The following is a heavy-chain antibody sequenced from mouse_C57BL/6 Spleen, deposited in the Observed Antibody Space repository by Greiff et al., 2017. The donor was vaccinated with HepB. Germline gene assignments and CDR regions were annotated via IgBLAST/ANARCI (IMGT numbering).Heavy chain of an antibody. Sequence: VHVKQSGAELVKPGASVKLSCTASGFNIKDYYMHWVKQRTEQGLEWIGRIDPEDGETKYAPKFQGKATITADTSSNTAYLQLSSLTSEDTAVYYCARPPFYGSSGAWFAYWGQGTLVTVSA. CDR3: ARPPFYGSSGAWFAY. J-gene: IGHJ3*01. V-gene: IGHV14-2*01. D-gene: IGHD1-1*01. CDR1: GFNIKDYY. CDR2: IDPEDGET.